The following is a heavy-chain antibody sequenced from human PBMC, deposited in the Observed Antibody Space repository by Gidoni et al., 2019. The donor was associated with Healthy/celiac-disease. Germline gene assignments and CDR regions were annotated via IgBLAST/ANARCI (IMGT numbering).Heavy chain of an antibody. CDR1: GLPFSSYA. V-gene: IGHV3-23*01. J-gene: IGHJ5*02. CDR2: ISGSGGST. D-gene: IGHD4-17*01. Sequence: EVQLLESGGGLVQPGGSLRLAGPAPGLPFSSYAMSWVRQAPGKGLGWVSAISGSGGSTYYADSVKGRFTISRNNSKNTLYLQMNSLRAEDTAVYYCAKDSPSDGDTVNWFDPWGQGTLVTVSS. CDR3: AKDSPSDGDTVNWFDP.